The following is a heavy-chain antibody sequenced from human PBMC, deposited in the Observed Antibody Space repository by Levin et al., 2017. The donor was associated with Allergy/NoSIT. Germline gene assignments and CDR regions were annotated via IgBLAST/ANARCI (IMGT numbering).Heavy chain of an antibody. CDR3: ARRYSSGSFDH. V-gene: IGHV1-46*01. CDR2: INPSGGST. Sequence: PWASVKVSCKASGYTFTGYYLHWVRQAPGQGLEWMGIINPSGGSTSYAQKFQGRVTMTGDTSTSTVYMEVSSLRSEDTAVYYCARRYSSGSFDHWGQGTLVTVSS. CDR1: GYTFTGYY. J-gene: IGHJ4*02. D-gene: IGHD2-15*01.